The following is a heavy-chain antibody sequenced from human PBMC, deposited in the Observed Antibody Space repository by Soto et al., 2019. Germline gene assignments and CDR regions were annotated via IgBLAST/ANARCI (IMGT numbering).Heavy chain of an antibody. CDR2: INPSGGST. V-gene: IGHV1-46*01. Sequence: QVQLVQSGAEVKKPGASVKVSCKASGYTFTSYYMHWVRQAPGQGLEWMGIINPSGGSTSYAQKFKGSVTMTRDTSTSTGYMELSSLRSEDTAVYYCARDNLGYCSGGSCYSGMDVWGQGTTVTVSS. J-gene: IGHJ6*02. CDR1: GYTFTSYY. D-gene: IGHD2-15*01. CDR3: ARDNLGYCSGGSCYSGMDV.